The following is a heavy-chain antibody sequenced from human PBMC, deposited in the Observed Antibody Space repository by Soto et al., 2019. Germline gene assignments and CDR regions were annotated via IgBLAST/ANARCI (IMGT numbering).Heavy chain of an antibody. CDR3: AREGIAAAIDY. D-gene: IGHD6-13*01. Sequence: GGSLRLSCAASGFTFSSYSMNWVRQAPGKGLGWVSSISSSSSYIYYADSVKGRFTISRDNAKNSLYLQVNSLRAEDTAVYYCAREGIAAAIDYSGQATLVTVSS. CDR1: GFTFSSYS. J-gene: IGHJ4*02. CDR2: ISSSSSYI. V-gene: IGHV3-21*01.